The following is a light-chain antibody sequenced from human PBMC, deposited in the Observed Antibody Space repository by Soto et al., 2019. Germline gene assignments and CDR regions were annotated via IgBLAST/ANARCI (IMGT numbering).Light chain of an antibody. J-gene: IGKJ4*01. CDR1: QSINIW. V-gene: IGKV1-5*03. CDR3: QQYNNWPPVLT. Sequence: IQMTQSPSTLSASVGDRVTFTCRASQSINIWLAWYQQKPGKAPKLLIYKASTLEVGVPSRFSGSGSGTEFTLTISTLQPSDFAVYYCQQYNNWPPVLTFGGGTKVEIK. CDR2: KAS.